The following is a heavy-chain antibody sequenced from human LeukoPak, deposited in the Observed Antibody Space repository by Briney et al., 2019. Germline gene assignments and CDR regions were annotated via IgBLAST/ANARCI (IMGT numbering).Heavy chain of an antibody. Sequence: GRSLRLSCAASGFTFDDYAMHWVRQAPGKGLEWVSGISWNSGSIGYTDSVKGRFTISRDNAKNSLYLQMNSLRAEDTALYYCAKGRDKYQLLSKNWFDPWGQGTLVTVSS. CDR1: GFTFDDYA. CDR3: AKGRDKYQLLSKNWFDP. J-gene: IGHJ5*02. V-gene: IGHV3-9*01. CDR2: ISWNSGSI. D-gene: IGHD2-2*01.